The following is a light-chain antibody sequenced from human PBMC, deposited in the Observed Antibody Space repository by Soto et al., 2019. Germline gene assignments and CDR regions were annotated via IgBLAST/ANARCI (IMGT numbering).Light chain of an antibody. CDR1: SGHSSYA. CDR3: QTWGTGIVV. J-gene: IGLJ2*01. CDR2: LNSDGSH. Sequence: QPVLTQSPSASASLGASAKLTCTLSSGHSSYAIAWHQQQPEKGPRYLMKLNSDGSHSKGDGIPDRFSGSSSGAERYLTISSLQSEDEADYYCQTWGTGIVVFGGGTKPTVL. V-gene: IGLV4-69*01.